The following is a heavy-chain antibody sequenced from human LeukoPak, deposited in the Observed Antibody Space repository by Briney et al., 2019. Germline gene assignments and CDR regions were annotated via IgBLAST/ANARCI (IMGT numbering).Heavy chain of an antibody. Sequence: GGSLRLSCAASGFTFSSYAMSWVRQAPGKGLEWVSAISGSGGSAYYADSVKGRFTISRDNSKNTLYLQTNSLRAEDTAVYYCAKHWAPLVVPAASPFDYWGQGTLVTVSS. V-gene: IGHV3-23*01. J-gene: IGHJ4*02. CDR1: GFTFSSYA. CDR2: ISGSGGSA. D-gene: IGHD2-2*01. CDR3: AKHWAPLVVPAASPFDY.